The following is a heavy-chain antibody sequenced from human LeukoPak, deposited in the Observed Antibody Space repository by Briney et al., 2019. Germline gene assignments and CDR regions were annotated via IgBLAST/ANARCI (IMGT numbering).Heavy chain of an antibody. D-gene: IGHD6-19*01. J-gene: IGHJ4*02. CDR3: ARLQGDSGWYFFDY. CDR1: GFTFSSYS. CDR2: ISNSGTYI. V-gene: IGHV3-21*01. Sequence: PGVSLRLSCEASGFTFSSYSMNWVRRAPGRGLKWLSSISNSGTYIYYADSVKGRFTISRDNAKNSVYLQMNSLRAEDTALYYCARLQGDSGWYFFDYWGQGTLVTVSS.